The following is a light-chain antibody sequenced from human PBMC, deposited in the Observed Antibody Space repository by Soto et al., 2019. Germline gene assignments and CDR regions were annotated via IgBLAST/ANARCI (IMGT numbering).Light chain of an antibody. Sequence: QSVLTQPASVSGSPGQSITISCTGTSSDVVFYNLVSWYQHRPGKAPKLILYEGSKRPSGVSNRFSGSKSGNTASLTISGLQAEDEAYYYCCSYAGSSYYVFGSGTKVTVL. CDR3: CSYAGSSYYV. J-gene: IGLJ1*01. V-gene: IGLV2-23*01. CDR1: SSDVVFYNL. CDR2: EGS.